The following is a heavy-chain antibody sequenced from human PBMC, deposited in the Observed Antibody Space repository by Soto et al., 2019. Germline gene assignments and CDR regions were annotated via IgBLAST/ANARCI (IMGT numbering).Heavy chain of an antibody. D-gene: IGHD3-9*01. Sequence: GASVKVSCKASGYTFTSYYMHWVRQAPGQGLEWMGIINPSGGSTSYAQRFQGRVTMTRDTSTSTVYMELSSLRSEDTAVYYCARDQRQLNYDILTRSENYYGMDVWGKGTTVTVSS. V-gene: IGHV1-46*01. CDR1: GYTFTSYY. CDR3: ARDQRQLNYDILTRSENYYGMDV. J-gene: IGHJ6*04. CDR2: INPSGGST.